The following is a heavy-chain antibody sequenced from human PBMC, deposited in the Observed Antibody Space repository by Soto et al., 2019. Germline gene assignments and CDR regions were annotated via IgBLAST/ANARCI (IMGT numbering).Heavy chain of an antibody. CDR1: GFTFSSYG. Sequence: QVQLVESGGGVVQPGRSLRLSCAASGFTFSSYGMHWVRQAPGKGLEWVAVIWYDGSNKYYADSVKGRFTISRDNSKKMLYLQMNSLRGEDTAVYYCARTTYYEDSSGYPSRGAFDLWGQGTMVTVSS. J-gene: IGHJ3*01. V-gene: IGHV3-33*01. CDR2: IWYDGSNK. D-gene: IGHD3-22*01. CDR3: ARTTYYEDSSGYPSRGAFDL.